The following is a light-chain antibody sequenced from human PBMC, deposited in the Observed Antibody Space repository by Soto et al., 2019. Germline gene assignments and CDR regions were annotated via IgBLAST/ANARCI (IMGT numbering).Light chain of an antibody. CDR3: QQYNNWRT. CDR2: DAS. J-gene: IGKJ1*01. Sequence: EIVMTQSPATLSVPLGERATLSCRASQSVSSSLAWHQQKPGQAPRLLIHDASTRATGIPARFSGSGSGTEFTLTISSLQSEDAAVYYCQQYNNWRTFGQGTKV. CDR1: QSVSSS. V-gene: IGKV3-15*01.